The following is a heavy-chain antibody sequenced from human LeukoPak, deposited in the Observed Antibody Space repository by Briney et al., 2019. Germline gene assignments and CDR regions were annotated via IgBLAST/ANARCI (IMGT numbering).Heavy chain of an antibody. CDR2: INHSGST. Sequence: SETLSLTCAVYGGSFSGYYWSWIRQPPGKGLEWIGEINHSGSTNYNPSLKSRVTISVDTSKNQFSLKLSSVTAADTAVYYCASSNESGWFDPWGQGTLVTVSS. CDR3: ASSNESGWFDP. D-gene: IGHD1-1*01. CDR1: GGSFSGYY. J-gene: IGHJ5*02. V-gene: IGHV4-34*01.